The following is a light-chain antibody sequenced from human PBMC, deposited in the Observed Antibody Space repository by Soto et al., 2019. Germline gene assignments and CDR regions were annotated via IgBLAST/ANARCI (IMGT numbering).Light chain of an antibody. CDR1: QNIRNN. Sequence: EIVMTQSPATLSVSPGESATLSCRSSQNIRNNLAWYQQKPGQAPRLLFSDTSTRATTVPARFNGSGSGTDFTLTISRLEPEDFAVYYCQQYGSSPPTFGQGTRWIS. V-gene: IGKV3-20*01. CDR3: QQYGSSPPT. J-gene: IGKJ1*01. CDR2: DTS.